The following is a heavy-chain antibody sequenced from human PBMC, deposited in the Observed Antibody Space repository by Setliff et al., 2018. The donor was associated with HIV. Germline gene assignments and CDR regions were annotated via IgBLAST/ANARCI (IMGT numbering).Heavy chain of an antibody. CDR3: ARQFAVQWLVSTYGMDV. CDR1: GYSISSGYY. J-gene: IGHJ6*02. CDR2: IYHSGST. V-gene: IGHV4-38-2*01. D-gene: IGHD6-19*01. Sequence: SETLSLTCAVSGYSISSGYYWGWIRQPPGKGLEWIGSIYHSGSTYYNPSLKSRVTISVDTSKNQFSLNLSSVTAADTAVYYCARQFAVQWLVSTYGMDVWGQGTTVTVSS.